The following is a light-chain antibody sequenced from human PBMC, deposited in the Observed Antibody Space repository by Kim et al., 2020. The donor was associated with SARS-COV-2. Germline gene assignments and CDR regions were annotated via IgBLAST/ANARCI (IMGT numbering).Light chain of an antibody. J-gene: IGLJ3*02. CDR2: RDR. V-gene: IGLV3-1*01. CDR1: QLEDKF. Sequence: GSPGQTASSTCSGDQLEDKFTTWYQQKAGQSPILVIYRDRLRPSGISERFSGSTSGNTATLTISGIQATDEADYYCQAWHTSAVVFGGGTQLTVL. CDR3: QAWHTSAVV.